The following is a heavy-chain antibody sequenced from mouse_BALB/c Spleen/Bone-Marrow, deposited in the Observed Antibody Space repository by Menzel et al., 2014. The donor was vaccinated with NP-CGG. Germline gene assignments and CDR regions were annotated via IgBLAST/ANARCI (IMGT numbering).Heavy chain of an antibody. CDR3: ARAMIYYYAMDY. D-gene: IGHD2-4*01. Sequence: VQLQQSEPDLVKPGASVKMSCKASGYSFTSFILRWEKMRPGQGLAWIGYINPYNDGTKYNEKFKGKAILTSDKSSSSANMELSSLTSEDSAVYYCARAMIYYYAMDYWGQGTSVTVSS. CDR2: INPYNDGT. CDR1: GYSFTSFI. J-gene: IGHJ4*01. V-gene: IGHV1-14*01.